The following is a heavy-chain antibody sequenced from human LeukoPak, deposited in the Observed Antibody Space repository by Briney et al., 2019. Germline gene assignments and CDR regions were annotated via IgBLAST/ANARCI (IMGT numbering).Heavy chain of an antibody. J-gene: IGHJ6*03. Sequence: ASVKVSCKASGYTFTSYGISWVRQAPGQGLEWMGWISAYNGNTNYAQKLQGRVTMTTDTSTSTAYMELRSLRSDDTAVYYCARSDQEWLSNYYYYYMDVWGKGTTVTVSS. CDR3: ARSDQEWLSNYYYYYMDV. CDR2: ISAYNGNT. CDR1: GYTFTSYG. D-gene: IGHD3-3*01. V-gene: IGHV1-18*01.